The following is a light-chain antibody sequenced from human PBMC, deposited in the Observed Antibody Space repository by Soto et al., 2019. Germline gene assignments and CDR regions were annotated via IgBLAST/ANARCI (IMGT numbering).Light chain of an antibody. J-gene: IGKJ1*01. CDR1: QDISSA. CDR2: DAS. CDR3: QQFNSYPLT. Sequence: AIQLTQSPSSLSASVGDRVAITCRASQDISSALAWYRQRPGKAPKLLIYDASSLESGVPARFSGSGSGSDFTLTISSLQPEDFATYYCQQFNSYPLTFGQGTRVEIK. V-gene: IGKV1-13*02.